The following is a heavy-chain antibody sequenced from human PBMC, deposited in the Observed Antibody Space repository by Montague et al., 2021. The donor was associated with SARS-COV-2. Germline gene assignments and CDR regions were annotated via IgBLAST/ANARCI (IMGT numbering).Heavy chain of an antibody. J-gene: IGHJ4*02. CDR1: GGSISSSSYY. V-gene: IGHV4-61*05. D-gene: IGHD5-24*01. CDR3: ARVFPRWLQFDPYFDY. Sequence: SETLSLTRTVSGGSISSSSYYWGWIRQPPGKGLEWIGYIYYSGSTNYXPSLKSRVTISVDTSKNQFSLKLSSVTAADTAVYYCARVFPRWLQFDPYFDYWGQGTLVTVSS. CDR2: IYYSGST.